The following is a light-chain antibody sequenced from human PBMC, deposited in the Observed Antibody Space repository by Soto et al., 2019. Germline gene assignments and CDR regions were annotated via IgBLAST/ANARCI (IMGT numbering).Light chain of an antibody. CDR1: QSISSW. V-gene: IGKV1-5*03. CDR2: KAS. Sequence: DIQMTQSPSTLSASVGDRVTITCRASQSISSWLAWYQQKPGKAPKLLIYKASSLESGAPSRFSGSGSGTEFTLTISSLQPDDFATYYCQHYNSYTGTLGQGTKVDIK. CDR3: QHYNSYTGT. J-gene: IGKJ1*01.